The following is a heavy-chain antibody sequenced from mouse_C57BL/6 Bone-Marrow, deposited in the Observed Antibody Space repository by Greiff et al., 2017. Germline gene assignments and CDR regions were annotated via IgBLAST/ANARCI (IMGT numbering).Heavy chain of an antibody. D-gene: IGHD1-1*01. J-gene: IGHJ4*01. CDR1: GFNIKDDY. CDR2: IDPENGDT. Sequence: VQLKESGAELVRPGASVKLSCTASGFNIKDDYMHWVKQRPEQGLEWIGWIDPENGDTEYASKFQGKATITADTSSNTAYLQLSSLTSEDTAVYYCTTKKGSSYAMDYWGQGTSVTVSS. CDR3: TTKKGSSYAMDY. V-gene: IGHV14-4*01.